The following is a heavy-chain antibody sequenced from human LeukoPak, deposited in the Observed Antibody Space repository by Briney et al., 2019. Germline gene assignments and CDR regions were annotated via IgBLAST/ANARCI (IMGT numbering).Heavy chain of an antibody. J-gene: IGHJ5*02. CDR2: INGSGDRT. V-gene: IGHV3-23*01. CDR3: ARVGDISDWFDP. Sequence: GGSLRLSCAASGFTFSSYAMSWVRQAPGKGLEWVSDINGSGDRTYYADSVKGRFTISRDNAKNSLYLQMNSLRAEDTAVYYCARVGDISDWFDPWGQGTLVTVSS. CDR1: GFTFSSYA.